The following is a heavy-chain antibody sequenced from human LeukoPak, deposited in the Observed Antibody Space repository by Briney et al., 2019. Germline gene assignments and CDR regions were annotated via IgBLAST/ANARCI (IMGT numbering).Heavy chain of an antibody. CDR2: ISSSGSTI. D-gene: IGHD3-16*01. V-gene: IGHV3-23*01. J-gene: IGHJ4*02. CDR1: GFTFSNYD. CDR3: AKASWVSSTDAVR. Sequence: GGSLRLSCAASGFTFSNYDMNWVRQAPGKGLEWVSDISSSGSTIYYADSVKGRFTLSSDSSRNTVYFQLNNLRVEDTAIYYCAKASWVSSTDAVRWGQGTLVTVSS.